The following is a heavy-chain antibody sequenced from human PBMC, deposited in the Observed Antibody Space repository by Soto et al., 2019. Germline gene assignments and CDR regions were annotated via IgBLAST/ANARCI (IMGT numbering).Heavy chain of an antibody. V-gene: IGHV3-23*01. CDR3: ATNSGHTQAGRKLDS. D-gene: IGHD1-26*01. CDR2: VDASGSYT. J-gene: IGHJ4*02. Sequence: GGSLRLSCAASGFTFNSHAMSWVRRAPGKGLEWVSAVDASGSYTYYADSVKGRFTISRDNSKNMLFLQMNSLGAEDTALYYSATNSGHTQAGRKLDSWGPGILVTVSS. CDR1: GFTFNSHA.